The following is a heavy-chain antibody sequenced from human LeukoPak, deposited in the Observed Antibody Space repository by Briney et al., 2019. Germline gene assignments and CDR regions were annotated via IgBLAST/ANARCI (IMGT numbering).Heavy chain of an antibody. CDR2: MYTSGSS. Sequence: ASETLSLTCIVSGGSINNYYWSWIRQPAGKGLEWIGRMYTSGSSNYNPSLKSRVTMSVDTSKNQFSLRLNSVTAADTAVYYCARDLAQTPWDYWGQGTLVTVSA. V-gene: IGHV4-4*07. CDR1: GGSINNYY. J-gene: IGHJ4*02. CDR3: ARDLAQTPWDY.